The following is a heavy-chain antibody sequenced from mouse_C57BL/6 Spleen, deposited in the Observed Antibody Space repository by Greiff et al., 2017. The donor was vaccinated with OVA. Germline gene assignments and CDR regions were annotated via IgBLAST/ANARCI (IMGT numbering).Heavy chain of an antibody. J-gene: IGHJ2*01. CDR2: IYPGDGDT. D-gene: IGHD4-1*01. V-gene: IGHV1-82*01. CDR3: ARWELYYFDY. Sequence: QVQLQQSGPELVKPGASVKISCKASGYAFSSSWMNWVKQRPGKGLEWIGRIYPGDGDTNYNGKFKGKATLTADKSSSTAYMQLSSLTSEDSAVYFCARWELYYFDYWGQGTTLTVSS. CDR1: GYAFSSSW.